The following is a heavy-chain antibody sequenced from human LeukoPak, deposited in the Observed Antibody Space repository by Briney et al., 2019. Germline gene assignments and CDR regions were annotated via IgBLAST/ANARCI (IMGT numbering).Heavy chain of an antibody. V-gene: IGHV4-59*01. CDR1: GGSISSYY. CDR2: IYYSGST. CDR3: ARAGWYEYYFDY. J-gene: IGHJ4*02. D-gene: IGHD6-19*01. Sequence: PSETLSLTCTVSGGSISSYYWSWIREPPGKGLEWIGYIYYSGSTNYNPSLKSRVTISVDTSKNQFSLKLSSVTAADTAVYYCARAGWYEYYFDYWGQGTLVTVSS.